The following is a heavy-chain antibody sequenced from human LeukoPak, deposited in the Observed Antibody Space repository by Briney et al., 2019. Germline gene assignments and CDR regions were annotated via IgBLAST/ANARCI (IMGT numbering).Heavy chain of an antibody. J-gene: IGHJ4*02. CDR3: ARDDILTERFDY. Sequence: GGSLRLSCAASGFTFSDYYMTWIRQAPGKGLEWVSYISSSGSTIYYADSVKGRFTISRDNAKNSLYLQMNSLGAEDTAVYYCARDDILTERFDYWGQGTLVTVSS. CDR2: ISSSGSTI. D-gene: IGHD3-9*01. CDR1: GFTFSDYY. V-gene: IGHV3-11*04.